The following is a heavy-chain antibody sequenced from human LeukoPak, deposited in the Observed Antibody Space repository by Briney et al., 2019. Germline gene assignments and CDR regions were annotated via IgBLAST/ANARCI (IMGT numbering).Heavy chain of an antibody. J-gene: IGHJ3*02. V-gene: IGHV3-21*01. CDR2: ISSSSSYI. Sequence: PGGSLRLSCAASGFTFSSYSMNWVRQAPGKGLGWVSSISSSSSYIYYADSVKGRFTISRDNAKNSLYLQMNSLRAEDTAVYYCARDSVTHDAFDIWGQGTMVTVSS. CDR1: GFTFSSYS. CDR3: ARDSVTHDAFDI. D-gene: IGHD5-18*01.